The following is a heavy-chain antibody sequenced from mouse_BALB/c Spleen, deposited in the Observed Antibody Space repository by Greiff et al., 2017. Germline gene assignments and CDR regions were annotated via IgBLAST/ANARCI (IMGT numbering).Heavy chain of an antibody. CDR2: IDPANGNT. CDR1: GFNIKDTY. J-gene: IGHJ1*01. D-gene: IGHD1-1*01. CDR3: ARITTSYWYFDV. V-gene: IGHV14-3*02. Sequence: VQLQQSGAELVKPGASVKLSCTASGFNIKDTYMHWVKQRPEQGLEWIGRIDPANGNTKYDPKFQGQATITADTSSNTAYLQLSSLTSEDTAVDYCARITTSYWYFDVWGAGTTVTVSS.